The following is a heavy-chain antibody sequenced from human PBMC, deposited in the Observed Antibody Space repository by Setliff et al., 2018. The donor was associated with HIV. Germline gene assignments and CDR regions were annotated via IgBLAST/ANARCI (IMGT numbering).Heavy chain of an antibody. CDR3: ATRIRDGHRGYGYFDF. CDR2: FDPEDNKI. Sequence: ASVKVSCKVSGYTVTELSINWVRQAPGKGPEWMGGFDPEDNKIVYAQKFQGRVTTTEDTSTDTAYMELSSLRPEDTDVYYCATRIRDGHRGYGYFDFWGQGTLVTVSS. CDR1: GYTVTELS. V-gene: IGHV1-24*01. J-gene: IGHJ4*02. D-gene: IGHD5-12*01.